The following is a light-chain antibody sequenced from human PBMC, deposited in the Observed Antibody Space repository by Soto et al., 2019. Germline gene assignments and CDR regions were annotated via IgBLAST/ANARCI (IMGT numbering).Light chain of an antibody. CDR3: QQYNSDSPLT. J-gene: IGKJ2*01. CDR2: DAS. Sequence: DIQMTQSPSTLSASVGDRVTITCRASQSISSWLAWYQQKPGKAPKLLIYDASSLESGVPSSFSGSGSGTEFTLTISSLQPDDFATYYCQQYNSDSPLTFGQGTKLEIK. CDR1: QSISSW. V-gene: IGKV1-5*01.